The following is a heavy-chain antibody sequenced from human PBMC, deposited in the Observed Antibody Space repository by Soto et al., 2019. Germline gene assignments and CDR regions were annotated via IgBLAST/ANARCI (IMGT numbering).Heavy chain of an antibody. CDR1: GGTFSSYA. V-gene: IGHV1-69*06. CDR2: IIPIFGTA. CDR3: ARERGEKQLVRWYFDY. D-gene: IGHD6-13*01. Sequence: QVQLVQSGAEVKKPGSSVKVSCKASGGTFSSYAISWVRQAPGQGLEWMGGIIPIFGTANYAQKFQGRVTIPADKSTSTAYMELSSLRSEDRAVDYCARERGEKQLVRWYFDYWGQGTLVTVSS. J-gene: IGHJ4*02.